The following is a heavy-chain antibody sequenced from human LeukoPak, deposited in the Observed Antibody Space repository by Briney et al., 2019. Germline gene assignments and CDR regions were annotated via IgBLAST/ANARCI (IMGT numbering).Heavy chain of an antibody. CDR3: AKGYLVATITGVDY. D-gene: IGHD5-12*01. J-gene: IGHJ4*02. CDR2: ISYDGTNT. CDR1: ESTFRNYA. Sequence: PGRSLRLSCAASESTFRNYAMHWVRQAPGKGLEWVAVISYDGTNTYYADSVKGRFTISRDNTKNTPYLQMNSLRAEDTAVYYCAKGYLVATITGVDYWGQGSLVTVSS. V-gene: IGHV3-30*18.